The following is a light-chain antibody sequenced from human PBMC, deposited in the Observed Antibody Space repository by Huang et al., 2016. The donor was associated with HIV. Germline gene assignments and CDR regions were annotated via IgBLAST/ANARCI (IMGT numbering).Light chain of an antibody. CDR3: QQYYNTPRT. CDR2: WAA. V-gene: IGKV4-1*01. J-gene: IGKJ1*01. Sequence: EIVMTQSPDSLAVSLGERATINCKSSQTILYSSNNKNYLAWYQKKPGQPPKLLIYWAATRDSGVPDRFSGSGSGTDFTLTISSLQAEDVAVYYCQQYYNTPRTFGQGTKVEIK. CDR1: QTILYSSNNKNY.